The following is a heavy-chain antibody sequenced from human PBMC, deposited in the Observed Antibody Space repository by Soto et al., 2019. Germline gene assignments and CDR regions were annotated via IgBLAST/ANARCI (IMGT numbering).Heavy chain of an antibody. Sequence: SVKVSCQASGFTFTSSAVQWVRQARGQRLEWIGWIVVGSGNTNYAQKFQERVTITRDMSTSTAYMELSSLRSEDTAVYYCAALRGYSYGYYYYYGMDVWGQGTTVTVSS. CDR2: IVVGSGNT. D-gene: IGHD5-18*01. V-gene: IGHV1-58*01. CDR1: GFTFTSSA. J-gene: IGHJ6*02. CDR3: AALRGYSYGYYYYYGMDV.